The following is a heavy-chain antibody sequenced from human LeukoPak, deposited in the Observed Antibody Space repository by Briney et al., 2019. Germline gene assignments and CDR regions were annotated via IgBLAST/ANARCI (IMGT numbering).Heavy chain of an antibody. CDR3: ARQYCSSTSCRGAFDP. CDR1: GGSFSGYY. J-gene: IGHJ5*02. D-gene: IGHD2-2*01. Sequence: PSETLSLTCAVYGGSFSGYYWSWIRQPPGKGLEWIGEINHSGSTNYNPSLKSRVTISVDTSKNQFSLKLSSVTAADTAVYYCARQYCSSTSCRGAFDPWGQGTLVTVSS. CDR2: INHSGST. V-gene: IGHV4-34*01.